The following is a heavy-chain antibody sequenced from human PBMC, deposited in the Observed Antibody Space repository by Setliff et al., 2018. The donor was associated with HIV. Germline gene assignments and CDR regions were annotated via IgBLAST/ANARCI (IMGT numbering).Heavy chain of an antibody. D-gene: IGHD2-2*01. CDR3: ARDRGSTSSLSLLPDY. CDR1: GFSLSYHG. CDR2: IWYDGSNK. Sequence: GGSLRLSCAASGFSLSYHGMHWVRQAPGKGLEWVAVIWYDGSNKYYAESVKGRFTISRDNSKNTLYLQMNSLRAEDTAVYYCARDRGSTSSLSLLPDYWGQGTLVTVSS. J-gene: IGHJ4*02. V-gene: IGHV3-33*01.